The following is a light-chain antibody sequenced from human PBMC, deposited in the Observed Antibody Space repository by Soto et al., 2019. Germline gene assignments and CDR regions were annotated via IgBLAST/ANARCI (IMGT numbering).Light chain of an antibody. J-gene: IGLJ1*01. Sequence: QPVLTQSSSASASLGSSVKLTCTLSSGHSSYIIAWHQQQPGKAPRYLMKLEGSGSYNKGSGVPDRFSGSRSGADRYLTISNLRCEDEADYYCETWDSNTRVFGTGTKLTVL. V-gene: IGLV4-60*02. CDR1: SGHSSYI. CDR2: LEGSGSY. CDR3: ETWDSNTRV.